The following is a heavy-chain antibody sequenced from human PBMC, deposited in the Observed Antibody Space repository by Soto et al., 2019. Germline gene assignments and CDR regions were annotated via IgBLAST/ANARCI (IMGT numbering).Heavy chain of an antibody. D-gene: IGHD2-8*01. CDR2: ISPSGSP. CDR3: ARGVLA. Sequence: KSSETLSLTCSVSGGSVNSCGYSWSWIRQPPGKGLEWIGFISPSGSPAYNPSLKSRVTISVDRSNNQISLELSSVTAADTVVYYCARGVLAWGPGTLVTVSS. V-gene: IGHV4-30-2*01. J-gene: IGHJ5*02. CDR1: GGSVNSCGYS.